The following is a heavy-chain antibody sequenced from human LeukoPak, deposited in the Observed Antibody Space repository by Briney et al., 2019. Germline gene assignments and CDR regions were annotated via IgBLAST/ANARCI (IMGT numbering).Heavy chain of an antibody. CDR2: ISSSSSDI. CDR1: GFTFSSYS. V-gene: IGHV3-21*05. CDR3: ASNSMVRGKGTDY. Sequence: GGSLRLSCAASGFTFSSYSMNWVRQAPGKGLEWVSYISSSSSDIYYADSVKGRFTISRDNAKNSLYLQMNSLRAEDTAVYYCASNSMVRGKGTDYWGQGTLVTVSS. J-gene: IGHJ4*02. D-gene: IGHD3-10*01.